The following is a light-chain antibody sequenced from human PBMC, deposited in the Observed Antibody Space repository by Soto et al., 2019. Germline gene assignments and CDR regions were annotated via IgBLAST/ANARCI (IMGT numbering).Light chain of an antibody. Sequence: EIVMTQSPATLSVSLGERVTLSCRARQSISSNLAWYQQKPGQAPSLLMYGTSTRATGIPARFSGSRSGTEFTRTISSLQSEDFAVYCCQQYNTWSAITFGQGTRLEIK. CDR1: QSISSN. CDR2: GTS. J-gene: IGKJ5*01. CDR3: QQYNTWSAIT. V-gene: IGKV3-15*01.